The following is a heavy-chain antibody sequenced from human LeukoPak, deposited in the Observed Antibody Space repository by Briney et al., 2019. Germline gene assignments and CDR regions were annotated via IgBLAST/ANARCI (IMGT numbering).Heavy chain of an antibody. CDR2: IYYSGST. Sequence: PSETLSLTCTVSGGSISSSSSYWGWIRQPPGKGLEWIGSIYYSGSTYYNPSLKSRVTISVDTSKNQFSLKLSSVTAADTAVYYCVGSGSYIWSDCWGQGTLVTVSS. CDR3: VGSGSYIWSDC. V-gene: IGHV4-39*01. CDR1: GGSISSSSSY. J-gene: IGHJ4*02. D-gene: IGHD3-10*01.